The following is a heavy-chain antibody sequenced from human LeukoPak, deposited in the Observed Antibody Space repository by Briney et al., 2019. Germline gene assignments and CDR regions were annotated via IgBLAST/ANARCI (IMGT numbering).Heavy chain of an antibody. J-gene: IGHJ5*02. D-gene: IGHD3-9*01. Sequence: GGSLRLSCTASGFTSSSYEMHWVRQAPGKGLEWVSYISSSGSTIYYADSVKGRFTISRDSAKNSLSLQMNSLRAEDTAVYYCASILTGYWWFDPWGQGTLVTVSS. V-gene: IGHV3-48*03. CDR1: GFTSSSYE. CDR2: ISSSGSTI. CDR3: ASILTGYWWFDP.